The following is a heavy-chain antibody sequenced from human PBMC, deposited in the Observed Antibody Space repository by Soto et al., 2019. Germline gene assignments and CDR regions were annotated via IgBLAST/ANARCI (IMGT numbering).Heavy chain of an antibody. CDR1: GYTFTSYG. CDR3: ARADTRRGYQLLVMTYCMDV. V-gene: IGHV1-18*01. D-gene: IGHD2-2*01. CDR2: ISAYNGNT. J-gene: IGHJ6*02. Sequence: ASVKVSCKASGYTFTSYGISWVRQAPGQGLEWMGWISAYNGNTNYAQKLQGRVTMTTDTFTSTAYMELRSLRSDDTAVYYCARADTRRGYQLLVMTYCMDVWGQGTTVNVSS.